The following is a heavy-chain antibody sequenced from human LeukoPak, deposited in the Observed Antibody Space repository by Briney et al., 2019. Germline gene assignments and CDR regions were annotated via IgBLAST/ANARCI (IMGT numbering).Heavy chain of an antibody. Sequence: SETLSLTCAVYGGSMIGHYWTWIRQPPGKRLEWIGEIHHSGGTNSNPSLKSRLTMSIDMSKNQFSLKLKSVTAADTAVYYCARATASGSGRAYDHWAQGNLVPVSS. CDR2: IHHSGGT. J-gene: IGHJ4*02. CDR3: ARATASGSGRAYDH. D-gene: IGHD3-10*01. V-gene: IGHV4-34*01. CDR1: GGSMIGHY.